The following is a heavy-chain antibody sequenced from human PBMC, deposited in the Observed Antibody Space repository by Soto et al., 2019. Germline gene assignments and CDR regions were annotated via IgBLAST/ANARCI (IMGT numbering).Heavy chain of an antibody. J-gene: IGHJ4*02. V-gene: IGHV4-61*01. D-gene: IGHD3-22*01. Sequence: PSETLSLTCTVSGGSVSSGSYYWSWIRQPPGKGLEWIGYIYYSGSTNYNPSLKSRVTISVDTSKNQFSLKLSSVTAADTAVYYCARRRYYDSSGYYVFDYWGQGTLVTVSS. CDR3: ARRRYYDSSGYYVFDY. CDR1: GGSVSSGSYY. CDR2: IYYSGST.